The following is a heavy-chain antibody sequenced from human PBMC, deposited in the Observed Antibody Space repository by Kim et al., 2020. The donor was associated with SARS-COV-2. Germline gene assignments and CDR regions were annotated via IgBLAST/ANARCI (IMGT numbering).Heavy chain of an antibody. CDR2: ISYDGSNK. CDR1: GFTFSSYG. Sequence: GGSLRLSCAASGFTFSSYGMHWVRQAPGKGLEWVAVISYDGSNKYYADSVKGRFTISRDNSKNTLYLQMNSLRAEDTAVYYCAKESGSGSYYAWTYDYYGMDVWGPGTTVTVS. J-gene: IGHJ6*02. V-gene: IGHV3-30*18. CDR3: AKESGSGSYYAWTYDYYGMDV. D-gene: IGHD3-10*01.